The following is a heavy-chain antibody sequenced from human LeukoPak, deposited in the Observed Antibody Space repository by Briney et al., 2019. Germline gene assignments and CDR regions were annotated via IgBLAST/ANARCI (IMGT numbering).Heavy chain of an antibody. CDR2: ISRASESI. J-gene: IGHJ5*02. V-gene: IGHV3-21*01. D-gene: IGHD1-1*01. CDR3: ARGATDVTRWFDP. CDR1: GFTFNTYS. Sequence: GGSLRLSCAASGFTFNTYSMSWVRQAPGKGLEWVSIISRASESIFYADSVKGRFTISRDNAKNSLYLQMNGLRAEDTAVYYCARGATDVTRWFDPWGQGTRVTVSS.